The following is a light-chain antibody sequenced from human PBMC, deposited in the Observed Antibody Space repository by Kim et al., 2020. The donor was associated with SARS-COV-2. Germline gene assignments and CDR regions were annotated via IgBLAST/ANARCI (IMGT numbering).Light chain of an antibody. CDR2: GAS. CDR3: QQYGISPRT. V-gene: IGKV3-20*01. J-gene: IGKJ3*01. Sequence: ATGESGPLPCRASPSVTSNYLAWYQQKPGQAPRLLIYGASNRATGIPDRFSGSGSGTDFTLTISRLEPEDFAVYYCQQYGISPRTFGPGTKVDIK. CDR1: PSVTSNY.